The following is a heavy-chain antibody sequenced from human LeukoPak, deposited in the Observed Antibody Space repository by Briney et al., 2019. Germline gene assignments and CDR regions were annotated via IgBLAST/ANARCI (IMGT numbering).Heavy chain of an antibody. D-gene: IGHD2-21*02. J-gene: IGHJ3*02. CDR2: IRYDGSNK. CDR1: GFTFSSYG. CDR3: ASQGLVVVTARDAFDI. Sequence: GGSLRLSCAASGFTFSSYGMHWVRQAPGKGLEWVAFIRYDGSNKYYADSVKGRFTISRDNSKNTLYLQMNSLRAEDTAVYYCASQGLVVVTARDAFDIWGQGTMVTVSS. V-gene: IGHV3-30*02.